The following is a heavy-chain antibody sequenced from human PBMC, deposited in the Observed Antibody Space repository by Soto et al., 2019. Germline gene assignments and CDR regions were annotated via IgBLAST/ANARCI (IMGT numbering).Heavy chain of an antibody. J-gene: IGHJ6*02. CDR2: ISGSGGTT. Sequence: PVGSLRLACEASGFSFSSYAMTWVLQAPGKGLEWVSVISGSGGTTYYADSVKGRFTISRENSKNTLYLQMYSLRAEDTAVYYCVKDRTRIIMLRGVKDHGMDVWGQGTTVTVSS. D-gene: IGHD3-10*01. CDR3: VKDRTRIIMLRGVKDHGMDV. V-gene: IGHV3-23*01. CDR1: GFSFSSYA.